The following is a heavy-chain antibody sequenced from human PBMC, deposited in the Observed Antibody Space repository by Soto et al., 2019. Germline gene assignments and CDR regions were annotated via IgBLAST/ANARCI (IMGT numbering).Heavy chain of an antibody. D-gene: IGHD4-17*01. Sequence: DVQLLESGGGLVQPGGSLRLSCAASGFTFSTYAMSWVRQAPGKGLEWVSLITSSGVNTYYADSVKGRFTISRDNSKNTLYLQMNSLRAEDTAIYYCAKDPPDTYYGDYGHYWGQGTLVTVSS. V-gene: IGHV3-23*01. J-gene: IGHJ4*02. CDR1: GFTFSTYA. CDR3: AKDPPDTYYGDYGHY. CDR2: ITSSGVNT.